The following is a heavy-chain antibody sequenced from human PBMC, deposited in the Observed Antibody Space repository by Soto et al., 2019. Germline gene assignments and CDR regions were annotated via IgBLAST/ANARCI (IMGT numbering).Heavy chain of an antibody. CDR3: ATVATHSYNWVDS. V-gene: IGHV3-74*01. J-gene: IGHJ5*01. CDR1: GFTFNTYW. CDR2: INSDGIRT. D-gene: IGHD5-12*01. Sequence: GGSLRLSCAAPGFTFNTYWMHWVRQAPGKGLEWVSRINSDGIRTTYADSVKGRFTISRDNAKNTVYLQMNSLRAEDTAVYYCATVATHSYNWVDSWGQGTLVTVSS.